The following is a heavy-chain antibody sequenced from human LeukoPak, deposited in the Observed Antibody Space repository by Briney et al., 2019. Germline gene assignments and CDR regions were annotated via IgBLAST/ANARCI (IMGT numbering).Heavy chain of an antibody. CDR3: AREGYSGYFDY. J-gene: IGHJ4*02. V-gene: IGHV3-48*03. CDR1: GFTFSNYE. D-gene: IGHD5-12*01. CDR2: ISSSGSDI. Sequence: GGSLRLSCAASGFTFSNYEMHWVRQAPGKGLEWVSYISSSGSDIYYADSVKGRFTISRDNAKNSLYLHMNSLRAEDTAVYYCAREGYSGYFDYWGQGTLVTVSS.